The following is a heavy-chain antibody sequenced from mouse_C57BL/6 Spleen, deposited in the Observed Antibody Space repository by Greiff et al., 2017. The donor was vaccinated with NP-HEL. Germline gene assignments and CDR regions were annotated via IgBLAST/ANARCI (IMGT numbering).Heavy chain of an antibody. CDR1: GYTFTEYT. D-gene: IGHD1-1*01. CDR3: ARGGDGPWFAY. J-gene: IGHJ3*01. V-gene: IGHV1-62-2*01. Sequence: QVQLKQSGAELVKPGASVKLSCKASGYTFTEYTIHWVKQRSGQGLEWIGWFYPGSGSIKYNEKFKGKATLTADKSSSTAYMQLNSLTSEDSAVYFCARGGDGPWFAYWGQGTLVTVSA. CDR2: FYPGSGSI.